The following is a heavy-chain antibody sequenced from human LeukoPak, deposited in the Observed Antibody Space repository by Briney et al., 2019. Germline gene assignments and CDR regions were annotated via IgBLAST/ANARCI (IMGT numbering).Heavy chain of an antibody. V-gene: IGHV4-59*08. CDR3: ARHNLQWELPIKGAFDI. CDR1: GGSISSYY. Sequence: PSETLSLTCTVSGGSISSYYWSWIRQPPGKGLEWIGYIYYSGSTNYNPSLKSRVTISVDTSKNQFSLKLSSVTAADTAVYYCARHNLQWELPIKGAFDIWGQGTMVTVSS. D-gene: IGHD1-26*01. CDR2: IYYSGST. J-gene: IGHJ3*02.